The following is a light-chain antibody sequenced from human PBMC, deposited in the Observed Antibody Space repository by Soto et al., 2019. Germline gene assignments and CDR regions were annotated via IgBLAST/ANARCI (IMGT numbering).Light chain of an antibody. Sequence: DVVMTQSPLSLPVTLGQSASISCKSSQSLVDSDGNTYLIWFQQRPGQSPRRLIYSVSNRDSGVPDRFSGSGSGTDFTLKISRVEAEDVGLYYCMRGSHWPWTFGQGTKVEFK. V-gene: IGKV2-30*01. CDR3: MRGSHWPWT. J-gene: IGKJ1*01. CDR2: SVS. CDR1: QSLVDSDGNTY.